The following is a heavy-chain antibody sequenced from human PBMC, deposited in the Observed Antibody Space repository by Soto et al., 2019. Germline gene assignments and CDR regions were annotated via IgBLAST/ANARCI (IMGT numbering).Heavy chain of an antibody. J-gene: IGHJ6*02. CDR3: VGGVTGTTFNYGMDV. CDR1: GGSISSGGYY. Sequence: QVQLQESGPGLVKPSQTLSLTCTVSGGSISSGGYYWSWIRQHPGKGLEWIGYIYYSGSTYYNTSLKSRVTISVDTSKNQFSLKLSSVTAADTAVYYGVGGVTGTTFNYGMDVWGQGTTVTVSS. D-gene: IGHD1-7*01. V-gene: IGHV4-31*03. CDR2: IYYSGST.